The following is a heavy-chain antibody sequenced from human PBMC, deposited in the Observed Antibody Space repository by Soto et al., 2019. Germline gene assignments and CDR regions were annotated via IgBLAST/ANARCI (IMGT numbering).Heavy chain of an antibody. CDR1: GFMFSGYA. CDR3: AKDARRTGIVGQWVD. CDR2: IGDSGAGT. J-gene: IGHJ4*02. V-gene: IGHV3-23*01. D-gene: IGHD1-26*01. Sequence: EGRLLESGGGLVQPGGSLRLSCVGSGFMFSGYAMTWVRQAPGKGLEWVSSIGDSGAGTYFADSVKGRFTVSRDNSKNTLSLQMNSLRAEDTAVYYCAKDARRTGIVGQWVDWGQGTLVTVSS.